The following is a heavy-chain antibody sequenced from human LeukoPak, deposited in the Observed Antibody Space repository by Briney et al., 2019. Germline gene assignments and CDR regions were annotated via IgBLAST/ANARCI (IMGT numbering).Heavy chain of an antibody. CDR3: AKGFGGNSGGSLADY. D-gene: IGHD2-21*02. J-gene: IGHJ4*02. Sequence: ASVKVSCKASGYTFTSYGISWVRQAPGQGLEWMGWISAYNGNTNYAQKLQGRVTMTTDTSTSTAYMELRSLRSDDTAVYYCAKGFGGNSGGSLADYWGQGTLVTVSS. CDR1: GYTFTSYG. CDR2: ISAYNGNT. V-gene: IGHV1-18*01.